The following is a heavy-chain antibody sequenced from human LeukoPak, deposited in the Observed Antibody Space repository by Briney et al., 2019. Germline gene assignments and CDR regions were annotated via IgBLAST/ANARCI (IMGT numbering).Heavy chain of an antibody. V-gene: IGHV4-34*01. D-gene: IGHD3-3*01. CDR3: ARAVQGYDFWSGYYCLFDY. CDR1: SGSFSGYY. CDR2: INHSGST. J-gene: IGHJ4*02. Sequence: SETLSLTCAVYSGSFSGYYWSWLRQPPGKGLEWIGEINHSGSTNYNPSLKSRVTISVDTSKNQFSLKLSSVTAADTAVYYCARAVQGYDFWSGYYCLFDYWGQGTLVTVSS.